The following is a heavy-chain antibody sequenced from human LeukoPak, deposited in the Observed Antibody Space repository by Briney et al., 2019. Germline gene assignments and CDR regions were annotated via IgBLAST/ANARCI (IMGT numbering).Heavy chain of an antibody. V-gene: IGHV3-48*02. D-gene: IGHD4-23*01. CDR3: ARHDFGGNSGDY. CDR2: IGTSSSTI. J-gene: IGHJ4*02. CDR1: GFTFSSYG. Sequence: GGSLRLSCAASGFTFSSYGMNWVRQAPGKGLEWVSYIGTSSSTIYYADSVKGRFTISRDNARNSLYLQMNSLRDEDTAVYYCARHDFGGNSGDYWGQGTLVTVSS.